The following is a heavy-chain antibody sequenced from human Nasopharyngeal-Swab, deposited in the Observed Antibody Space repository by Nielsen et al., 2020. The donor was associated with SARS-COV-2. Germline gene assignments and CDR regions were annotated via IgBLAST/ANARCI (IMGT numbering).Heavy chain of an antibody. D-gene: IGHD4-17*01. J-gene: IGHJ5*02. V-gene: IGHV3-72*01. CDR1: GFTFSDHY. CDR2: SRDKAHSYTT. Sequence: LSLTCVASGFTFSDHYLDWVRQAPGKGLEWVGRSRDKAHSYTTEYAASVKGRFTISRGDSENSLYLQMNSLRTEDTAVYYCVRARRFYGDYNTEAVSWGQGTLVTVSS. CDR3: VRARRFYGDYNTEAVS.